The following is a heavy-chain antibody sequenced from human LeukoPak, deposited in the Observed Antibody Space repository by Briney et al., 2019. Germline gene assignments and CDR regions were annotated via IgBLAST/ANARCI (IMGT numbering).Heavy chain of an antibody. J-gene: IGHJ4*02. CDR3: VRSASGNYGLFDY. D-gene: IGHD1-26*01. Sequence: GGSLRLSCAASGFTFSSYAMSWVRQAPGKGLEWVSAISGSGGSTYYADSVKGRFTISRDNAKNTLYLQMNSLRAEDTAVYYCVRSASGNYGLFDYWGQGTLVTVSS. CDR2: ISGSGGST. CDR1: GFTFSSYA. V-gene: IGHV3-23*01.